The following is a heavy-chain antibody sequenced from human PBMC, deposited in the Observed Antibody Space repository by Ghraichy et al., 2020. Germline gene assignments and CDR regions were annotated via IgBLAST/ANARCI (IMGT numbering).Heavy chain of an antibody. V-gene: IGHV3-74*01. J-gene: IGHJ5*02. CDR2: INSDGSST. Sequence: GESLNISCAASGFTFSSYWMHWVRQAPGKGLVWVSRINSDGSSTSYADSVKGRFTISRDNAKNTLYLQMNSLRAEDTAVYYCARRVTMVRDNWFDPWGQGTLVTVSS. CDR1: GFTFSSYW. D-gene: IGHD3-10*01. CDR3: ARRVTMVRDNWFDP.